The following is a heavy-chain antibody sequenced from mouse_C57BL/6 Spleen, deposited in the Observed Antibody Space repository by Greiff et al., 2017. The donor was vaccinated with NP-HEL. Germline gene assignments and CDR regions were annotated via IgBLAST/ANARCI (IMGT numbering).Heavy chain of an antibody. D-gene: IGHD4-1*01. J-gene: IGHJ2*01. CDR1: GYSFTDYN. Sequence: EVQLVESGPELVKPGASVKISCKASGYSFTDYNMNWVKQSNGKSLEWIGVINPNYGTTSYNQKFKGKATLTVDQSSSTAYMQLNSLTSEDSAVYYCARKDELGRGGYFDYWGQGTTLTVSS. V-gene: IGHV1-39*01. CDR2: INPNYGTT. CDR3: ARKDELGRGGYFDY.